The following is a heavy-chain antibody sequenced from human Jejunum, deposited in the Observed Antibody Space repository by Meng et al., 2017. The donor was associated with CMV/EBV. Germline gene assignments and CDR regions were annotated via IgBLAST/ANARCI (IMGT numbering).Heavy chain of an antibody. CDR3: ARDLVAATAPNN. CDR1: GFSISSFV. Sequence: GFSISSFVMHWVRQTPDKGLEWVTMVRSDGGDGDNKYYTDSVKGRFTISRDNAKNSLYLQMNSLRAEDTAVYYCARDLVAATAPNNWGQGTLVTVSS. CDR2: VRSDGGDGDNK. D-gene: IGHD1-26*01. J-gene: IGHJ4*02. V-gene: IGHV3-33*01.